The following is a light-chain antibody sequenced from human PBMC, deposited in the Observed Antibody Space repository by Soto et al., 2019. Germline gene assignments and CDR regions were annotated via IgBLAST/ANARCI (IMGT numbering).Light chain of an antibody. CDR3: QQYGSSPAT. CDR2: GAS. J-gene: IGKJ1*01. Sequence: EIVLTQSPGTVSLSPGERATLSCRASQSVRSSYLAWYQQKPGQAPRLLIYGASSRATGIPDRFSGSGSGTDFTLTISRLEPEDFAVYYCQQYGSSPATFGQGT. V-gene: IGKV3-20*01. CDR1: QSVRSSY.